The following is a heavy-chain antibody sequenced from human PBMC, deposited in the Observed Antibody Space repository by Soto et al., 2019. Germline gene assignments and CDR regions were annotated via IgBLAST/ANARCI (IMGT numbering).Heavy chain of an antibody. J-gene: IGHJ4*02. D-gene: IGHD3-22*01. CDR1: GFTFSSYW. CDR3: ARDQKYYYDSSGYYDY. V-gene: IGHV3-7*01. Sequence: EVQLVESGGGLVQPGGSLRLSCAASGFTFSSYWMSWVRQAPGKGLEWVANIKQDGSEKYYVDSVKGRFTISRDNAKNSLYLQMNSLRAEDTAVYYCARDQKYYYDSSGYYDYWGQGTLVTVSS. CDR2: IKQDGSEK.